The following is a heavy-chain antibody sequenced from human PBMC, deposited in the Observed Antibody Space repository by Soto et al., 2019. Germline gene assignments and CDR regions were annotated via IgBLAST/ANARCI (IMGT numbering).Heavy chain of an antibody. D-gene: IGHD6-19*01. Sequence: PSETLSLTFTVSGSSISSNYWTWIRQPPGKGLEWIGYVYNSWSTNHNPSLQSRVTISDDPSKRQFSLKVNSMTAADADVYYCARYRREAVAGYTLDNWGPGMLVNVPS. CDR2: VYNSWST. CDR3: ARYRREAVAGYTLDN. V-gene: IGHV4-59*01. J-gene: IGHJ4*02. CDR1: GSSISSNY.